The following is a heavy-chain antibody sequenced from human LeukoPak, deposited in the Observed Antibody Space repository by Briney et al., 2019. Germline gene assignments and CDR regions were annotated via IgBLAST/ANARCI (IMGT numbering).Heavy chain of an antibody. CDR2: ISSSGSTI. V-gene: IGHV3-11*04. D-gene: IGHD3-22*01. CDR3: AKDLGYYYDSSGYYTPDY. Sequence: PGGSLRLSCAASGFTFSDYWMSWVRQAPGKGLEWVSYISSSGSTIYYADSVKGRFTISRDNAKNSLYLQMNSLRAEDTAVYYCAKDLGYYYDSSGYYTPDYWGQGTLVTVSS. CDR1: GFTFSDYW. J-gene: IGHJ4*02.